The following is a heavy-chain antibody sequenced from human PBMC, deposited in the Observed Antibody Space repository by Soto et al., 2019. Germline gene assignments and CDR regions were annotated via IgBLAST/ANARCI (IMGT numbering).Heavy chain of an antibody. CDR1: GGSFSGYY. CDR2: INHSGST. V-gene: IGHV4-34*01. Sequence: ETLSLTCSGYGGSFSGYYWSWIRQPPGKGLEWIGEINHSGSTNYNPSLKSRVTISVDTSKNQFSLKLSSVTAADTAVYYCAHYPPDFGDTAMAFFDYWGQGTLVTVYS. J-gene: IGHJ4*02. D-gene: IGHD5-18*01. CDR3: AHYPPDFGDTAMAFFDY.